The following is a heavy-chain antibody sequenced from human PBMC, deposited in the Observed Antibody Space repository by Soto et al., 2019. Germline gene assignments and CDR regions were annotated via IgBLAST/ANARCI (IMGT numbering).Heavy chain of an antibody. Sequence: GGSLRLSCAASGFTFSSYGMHWVRQAPGKGLEWVAVIWYDGSNKYYADSVKGRFTISRDNSKNTLYLQMNSLRAEDTAVYYCARDYYGSGSYSPYYYYGMDVWGQGTTVTVS. CDR1: GFTFSSYG. J-gene: IGHJ6*02. CDR3: ARDYYGSGSYSPYYYYGMDV. D-gene: IGHD3-10*01. CDR2: IWYDGSNK. V-gene: IGHV3-33*01.